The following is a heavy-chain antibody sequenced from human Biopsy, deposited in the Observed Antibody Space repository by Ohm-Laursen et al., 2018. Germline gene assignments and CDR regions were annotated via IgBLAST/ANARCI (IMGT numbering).Heavy chain of an antibody. J-gene: IGHJ4*02. CDR1: GGSFTGHY. D-gene: IGHD4-23*01. V-gene: IGHV4-59*11. CDR2: ICYTGYT. Sequence: SDTLSLTCTVSGGSFTGHYWSWIRQPPGKGLEWIGHICYTGYTSYNASLTSRVTISVDTSRNHFSLRLSSLTAADTAVYYCARGSNDFGGLYFPRWGQGTLLTVSS. CDR3: ARGSNDFGGLYFPR.